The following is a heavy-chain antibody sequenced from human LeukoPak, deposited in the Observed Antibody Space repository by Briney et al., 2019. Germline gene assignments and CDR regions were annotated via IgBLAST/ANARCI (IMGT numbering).Heavy chain of an antibody. CDR3: ARMGAGSSRDY. V-gene: IGHV3-21*01. J-gene: IGHJ4*02. D-gene: IGHD1-26*01. CDR1: GFTFSNFA. Sequence: PGGSLRLSCAASGFTFSNFAMTWVRQAPGKGLEWVSSIVGSSSTYYADSLKGRFTISRDNAKNSLYLQMNSLRAEDTAVYYCARMGAGSSRDYWGQGTLVTVSS. CDR2: IVGSSST.